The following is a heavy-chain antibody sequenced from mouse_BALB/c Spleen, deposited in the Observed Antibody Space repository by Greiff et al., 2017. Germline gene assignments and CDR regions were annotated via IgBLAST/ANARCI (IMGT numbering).Heavy chain of an antibody. Sequence: EVQLQESGAELVKPGASVKLSCTASGFNIKDTYMHWVKQRPEQGLEWIGRIDPANGNTKYDPKFQGKATITADTSSNTAYLQLSSLTSEDTAVYYCARARTVVAPDFDYWGQGTTLTVSS. CDR1: GFNIKDTY. CDR3: ARARTVVAPDFDY. V-gene: IGHV14-3*02. CDR2: IDPANGNT. J-gene: IGHJ2*01. D-gene: IGHD1-1*01.